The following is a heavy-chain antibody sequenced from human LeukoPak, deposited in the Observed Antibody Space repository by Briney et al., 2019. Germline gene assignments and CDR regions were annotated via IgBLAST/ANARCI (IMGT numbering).Heavy chain of an antibody. J-gene: IGHJ4*02. CDR2: ISGSGGST. V-gene: IGHV3-23*01. Sequence: GGSLRLSCAASGFTFSNYGMSWVRQAPGKGLEWVSGISGSGGSTYYADSVKGRFTISRDNSKNTLYLQMNSLRAEDTAVYYCAKGSAYYDILTPNDYWGQGTLVTVSS. CDR1: GFTFSNYG. CDR3: AKGSAYYDILTPNDY. D-gene: IGHD3-9*01.